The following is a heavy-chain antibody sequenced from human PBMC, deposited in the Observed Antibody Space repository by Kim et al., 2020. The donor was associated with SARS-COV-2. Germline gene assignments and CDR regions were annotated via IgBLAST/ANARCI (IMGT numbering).Heavy chain of an antibody. Sequence: YAQKVQGRGTITADKSTSTAYMELSSLGSEDTAVYYCARGDYGDYVVFDYWGQGTLVTVSS. V-gene: IGHV1-69*04. J-gene: IGHJ4*02. D-gene: IGHD4-17*01. CDR3: ARGDYGDYVVFDY.